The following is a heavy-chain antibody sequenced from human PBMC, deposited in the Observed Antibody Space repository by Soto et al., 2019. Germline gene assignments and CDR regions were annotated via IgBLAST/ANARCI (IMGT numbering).Heavy chain of an antibody. CDR2: IYYSGST. J-gene: IGHJ5*02. CDR1: GGSISSYY. Sequence: PSETLSLTCTVSGGSISSYYWSWIRQPPGKGLEWIGYIYYSGSTNYNPSLKSRVTISVDKSKNQFSLKLSSVTAADTAVYYCARAEVWLDYSSGWDPNWFDPWGQGTLVTVSS. V-gene: IGHV4-59*12. D-gene: IGHD6-19*01. CDR3: ARAEVWLDYSSGWDPNWFDP.